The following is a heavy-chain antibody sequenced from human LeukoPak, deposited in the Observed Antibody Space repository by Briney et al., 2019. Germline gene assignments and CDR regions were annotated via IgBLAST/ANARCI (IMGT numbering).Heavy chain of an antibody. D-gene: IGHD3-10*01. CDR1: GDSIGTYF. J-gene: IGHJ5*02. CDR2: FSSIGSW. CDR3: ASGSGSYSHWFDP. V-gene: IGHV4-4*07. Sequence: PSETLSLTCSVSGDSIGTYFWTWIRQPAGRGLEWIGRFSSIGSWKYNPSLNSRVTMSVDTSKNQFSLKLTSVTAADTAVYYCASGSGSYSHWFDPWGQGILVTVSS.